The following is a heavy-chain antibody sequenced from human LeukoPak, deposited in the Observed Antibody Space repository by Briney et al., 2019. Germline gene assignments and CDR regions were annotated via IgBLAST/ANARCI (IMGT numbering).Heavy chain of an antibody. D-gene: IGHD6-13*01. V-gene: IGHV3-33*06. CDR2: IWYDGSYK. CDR3: AKVVQYTASTGTGLDY. J-gene: IGHJ4*02. Sequence: PGGSLRLSCAASGFTFSNYGMHWVRQAPGKGLDWVAVIWYDGSYKYYADSVKGRFTISRDNSKNTLYLQMNSLRAEDTAAYYCAKVVQYTASTGTGLDYWGQGTLVTVSS. CDR1: GFTFSNYG.